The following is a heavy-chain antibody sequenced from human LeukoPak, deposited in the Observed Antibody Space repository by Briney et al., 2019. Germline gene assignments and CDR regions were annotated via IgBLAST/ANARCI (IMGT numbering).Heavy chain of an antibody. CDR1: GFTFSSYW. Sequence: GGSLRLSCAASGFTFSSYWMHWVRQPPGKGLVWVSRINSDGSSTSYADSVKGQFTISRDNAKNTLYLQMNSLRAEDTAVYYCAREGPLLCLEDWGQGTLVTVSS. CDR3: AREGPLLCLED. V-gene: IGHV3-74*01. J-gene: IGHJ4*02. D-gene: IGHD2/OR15-2a*01. CDR2: INSDGSST.